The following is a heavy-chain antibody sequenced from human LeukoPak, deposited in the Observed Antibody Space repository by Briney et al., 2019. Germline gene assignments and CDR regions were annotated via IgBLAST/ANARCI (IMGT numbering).Heavy chain of an antibody. V-gene: IGHV4-34*01. J-gene: IGHJ6*02. D-gene: IGHD1-1*01. CDR3: ARQEPYYYYGMDV. Sequence: SETLSLTCAVYGGSFSGYYWSWIRQPPGKGLEWIGEINHSGSTNYNPSLKSRVTISVDTSKNQFSLKLSSVTAADTAVYYCARQEPYYYYGMDVWGQGTTVTVSS. CDR1: GGSFSGYY. CDR2: INHSGST.